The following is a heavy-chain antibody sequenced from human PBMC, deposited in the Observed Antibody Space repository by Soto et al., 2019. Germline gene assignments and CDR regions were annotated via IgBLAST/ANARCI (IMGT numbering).Heavy chain of an antibody. CDR1: GFTFSGSA. D-gene: IGHD6-19*01. J-gene: IGHJ4*02. CDR2: IRSKANVYAT. CDR3: LPGITGACPDY. Sequence: EVQLVESGGGLVQPGGSLKLSCAASGFTFSGSAMHWVRQASGKGLEWVGRIRSKANVYATAYTGSVKGRFIISRDDSKNTAYLTMNSLRTEDTAVYYCLPGITGACPDYWGQGTLVTVSS. V-gene: IGHV3-73*02.